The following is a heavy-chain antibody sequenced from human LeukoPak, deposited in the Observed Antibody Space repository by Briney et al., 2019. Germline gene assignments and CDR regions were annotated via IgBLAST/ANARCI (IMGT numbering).Heavy chain of an antibody. Sequence: PGGSLRLSCAASGFTFSSHTMSWVRQAPGKGLEWVSAIGGSGDSTYYADSVKGRFTISRDNSQNTLYLQMNSLRAEDTAVYYCAKDPLEQLSTIYFQNWGQGTLVTVSS. J-gene: IGHJ1*01. CDR3: AKDPLEQLSTIYFQN. D-gene: IGHD6-6*01. V-gene: IGHV3-23*01. CDR2: IGGSGDST. CDR1: GFTFSSHT.